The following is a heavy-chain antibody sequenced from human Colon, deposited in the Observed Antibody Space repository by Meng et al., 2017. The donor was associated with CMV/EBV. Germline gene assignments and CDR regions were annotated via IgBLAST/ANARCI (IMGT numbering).Heavy chain of an antibody. V-gene: IGHV4-59*11. CDR2: IYYSGSA. Sequence: SETLSLTCTVSGDSLRDHYWSWIRQPPGKGLEWMGYIYYSGSATYSPSLKSRITISVDTSKKQFSLNLRSVTPADTARYFCARGLGHASNNSHDSWGQGTLVTVSS. D-gene: IGHD1-1*01. CDR1: GDSLRDHY. CDR3: ARGLGHASNNSHDS. J-gene: IGHJ4*02.